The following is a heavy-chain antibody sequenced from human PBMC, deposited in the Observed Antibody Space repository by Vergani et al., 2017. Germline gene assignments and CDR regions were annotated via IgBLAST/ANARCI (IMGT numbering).Heavy chain of an antibody. CDR1: GYTFTSYY. D-gene: IGHD2-2*02. V-gene: IGHV1-46*03. CDR2: INPSGGST. J-gene: IGHJ6*02. Sequence: QVQLVQSGAEVKKPGASVKVSCKASGYTFTSYYMHWVRQAPGQGLEWMGIINPSGGSTSYAQKFQGRVTMTRDTSTSTVYMELSSLRSEDTAVYYCARGIGYCSSTSCYTFLDYYGMDVWGQGTTVTVSS. CDR3: ARGIGYCSSTSCYTFLDYYGMDV.